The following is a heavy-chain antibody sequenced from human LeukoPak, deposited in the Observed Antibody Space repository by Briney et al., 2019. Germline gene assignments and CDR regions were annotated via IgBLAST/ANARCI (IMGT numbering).Heavy chain of an antibody. V-gene: IGHV3-11*05. CDR3: AKDRPYFDITGLFDY. CDR1: GFTFSDYY. D-gene: IGHD3-22*01. Sequence: PGGSLRLSCAASGFTFSDYYMSWIRQAPGKGLEWVSFISSTSSYTNYANSVKGRFTISRDNAKNSLYLQMNSLRAEDTAVYYCAKDRPYFDITGLFDYWGQGTLVTVSS. CDR2: ISSTSSYT. J-gene: IGHJ4*02.